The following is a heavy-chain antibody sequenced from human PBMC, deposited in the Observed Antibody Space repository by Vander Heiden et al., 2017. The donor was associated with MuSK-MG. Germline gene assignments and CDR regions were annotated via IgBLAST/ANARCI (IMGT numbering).Heavy chain of an antibody. D-gene: IGHD2-15*01. J-gene: IGHJ3*02. CDR2: IYHSGST. CDR3: ARPGAHCSGGSCYYDAFDI. V-gene: IGHV4-38-2*01. CDR1: GYSISSGYY. Sequence: QVQLQESGPGLVKPSETLSLTCAVSGYSISSGYYWGWIRQPPGKGLEWIGSIYHSGSTYYHPSLKRRGTISVDTSKNQFSLKLSSGTAADTAVYYCARPGAHCSGGSCYYDAFDIWVQGTMVTVSS.